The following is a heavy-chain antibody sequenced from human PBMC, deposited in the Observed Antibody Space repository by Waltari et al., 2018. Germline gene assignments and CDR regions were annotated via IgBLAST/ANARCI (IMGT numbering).Heavy chain of an antibody. J-gene: IGHJ5*02. CDR3: ATLSSGWS. D-gene: IGHD6-19*01. V-gene: IGHV3-72*01. Sequence: EVQLVESGGGLVQPGGPLSLSWAASGLPFGDQYMDWVRQAQGKGLEWVGRTRNKAHSYTTEYAASVKGRFTISRDDSKNSMYLQMNSLNTEDTAVYYCATLSSGWSWGQGTLVTVSS. CDR1: GLPFGDQY. CDR2: TRNKAHSYTT.